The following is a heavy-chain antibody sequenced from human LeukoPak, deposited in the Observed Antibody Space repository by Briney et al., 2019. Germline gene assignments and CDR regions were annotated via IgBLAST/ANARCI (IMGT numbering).Heavy chain of an antibody. J-gene: IGHJ5*02. D-gene: IGHD2-8*01. V-gene: IGHV3-11*06. CDR3: ARHSYCTNGVCYTDWFDP. CDR2: ISSSSSYA. CDR1: GFTFSDYY. Sequence: GGSLRLSCAASGFTFSDYYMSWIRQAPGKGLEWVSYISSSSSYANYADSVKGRFTISRDNAKNSLYLQMNSLRAEDTAVYYCARHSYCTNGVCYTDWFDPWGQGTLVTVSP.